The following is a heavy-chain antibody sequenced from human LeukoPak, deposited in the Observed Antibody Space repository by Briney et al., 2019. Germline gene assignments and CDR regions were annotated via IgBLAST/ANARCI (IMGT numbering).Heavy chain of an antibody. CDR2: IRYDGSNK. D-gene: IGHD5-18*01. J-gene: IGHJ4*02. CDR3: AKDGGTWIQLLPDY. CDR1: GFTFSSYG. Sequence: GGSLRLSCAASGFTFSSYGMHWVRQAPGKGLEWVAFIRYDGSNKYYADSVKGRFTISRDNSKNTLYLQMNSPRAEDTAVYYCAKDGGTWIQLLPDYWGQGTLVTVSS. V-gene: IGHV3-30*02.